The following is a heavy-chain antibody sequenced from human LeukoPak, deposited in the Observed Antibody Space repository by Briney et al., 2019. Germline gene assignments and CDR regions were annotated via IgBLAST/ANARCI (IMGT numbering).Heavy chain of an antibody. CDR2: ISSSSTTI. D-gene: IGHD3-10*01. Sequence: GGSLRLSCAASGFTFNTYSLNWARQAPGKGLEWVSYISSSSTTIYYADSVKGRFTISRDNARNSLYLQMNSLRAADTAVYYCARVTYGSGTYGAFDYWGQGTLVTVSS. V-gene: IGHV3-48*01. CDR1: GFTFNTYS. J-gene: IGHJ4*02. CDR3: ARVTYGSGTYGAFDY.